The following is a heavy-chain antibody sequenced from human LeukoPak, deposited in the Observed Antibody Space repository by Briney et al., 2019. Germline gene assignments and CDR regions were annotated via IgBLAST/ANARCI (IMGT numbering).Heavy chain of an antibody. V-gene: IGHV3-64*01. J-gene: IGHJ4*02. CDR1: GFIFSSYA. CDR3: ARGTSGTEGRYFDY. Sequence: GGSLRLSCAASGFIFSSYAMHWVRQAPGKGLEYVSAISSNGGSTYYANSVKGRFTISRDISKNTLYLQMGSLRAEDMAVYYCARGTSGTEGRYFDYWGQGTLVTVSS. CDR2: ISSNGGST. D-gene: IGHD1-26*01.